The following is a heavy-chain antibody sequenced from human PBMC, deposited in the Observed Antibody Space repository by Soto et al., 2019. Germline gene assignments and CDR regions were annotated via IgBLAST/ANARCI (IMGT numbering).Heavy chain of an antibody. J-gene: IGHJ6*03. V-gene: IGHV1-46*03. CDR3: ARDQEPSTLYYDYYYMDV. CDR2: INPSGGST. CDR1: GYTFTSYY. Sequence: QVQLVQSGAEVKKPGASVTVSCTASGYTFTSYYIHWVRQAPGQGLEWMGIINPSGGSTSYAQKFQGRVTMTRDTSTSTFYMEVSGLRSEDTAVYYCARDQEPSTLYYDYYYMDVWGKGTTVTVSS.